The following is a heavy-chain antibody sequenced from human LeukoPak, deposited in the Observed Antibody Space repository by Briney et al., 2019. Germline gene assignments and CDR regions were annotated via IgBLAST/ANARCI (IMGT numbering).Heavy chain of an antibody. V-gene: IGHV1-8*01. Sequence: ASVKVSCKASGYTFTSYDINWVRQATGQGLEWMGWINPNSGNTDYAQKFQGRVTMTRNTSISTAYMELSSLRSEDTAVYYCARFGVSCSSTSCHPSVYWGQGTLVTVSS. CDR2: INPNSGNT. J-gene: IGHJ4*02. CDR1: GYTFTSYD. CDR3: ARFGVSCSSTSCHPSVY. D-gene: IGHD2-2*01.